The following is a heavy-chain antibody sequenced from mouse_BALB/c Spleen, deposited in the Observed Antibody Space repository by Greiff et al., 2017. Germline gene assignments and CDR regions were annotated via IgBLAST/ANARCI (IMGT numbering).Heavy chain of an antibody. Sequence: QVQLQQSGPELVKPGASVKISCKASGYAFSSSWMNWVKQRPGQGLEWIGRIYPGDGDTNYNGKFKGKATLTADKSSSTAYMQLSSLTSVDSAVYFCARSDGYDRFAYWGQGTLVTVSA. V-gene: IGHV1-82*01. CDR2: IYPGDGDT. D-gene: IGHD2-2*01. CDR1: GYAFSSSW. J-gene: IGHJ3*01. CDR3: ARSDGYDRFAY.